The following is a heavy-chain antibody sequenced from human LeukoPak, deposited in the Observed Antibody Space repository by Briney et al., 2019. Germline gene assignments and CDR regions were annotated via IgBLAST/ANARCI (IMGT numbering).Heavy chain of an antibody. Sequence: PSETLSLTCTVSGASISSYYWSWIRQPAGKGLEWIRRIYTSGSTNYNPSLKSRVTMSVDTSKNQFSLKLSSVTAADTAVYYCAREREDIKLMLYAYYFDYWGQRTLVTVSS. CDR3: AREREDIKLMLYAYYFDY. V-gene: IGHV4-4*07. J-gene: IGHJ4*02. D-gene: IGHD2-8*01. CDR2: IYTSGST. CDR1: GASISSYY.